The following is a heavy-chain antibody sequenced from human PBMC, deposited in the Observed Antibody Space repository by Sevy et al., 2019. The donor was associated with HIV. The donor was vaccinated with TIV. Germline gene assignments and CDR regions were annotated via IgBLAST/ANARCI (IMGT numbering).Heavy chain of an antibody. CDR2: IKQDGSVT. Sequence: GGSLRLSCAASGFSLDSYWMSWVRQTPGKGLEWVANIKQDGSVTYYVDSVKGRFTISRDNARNLVYLQMNSLRVEDKALYYCVRAVAAHDRFWGQGTLVTVSS. J-gene: IGHJ4*02. CDR3: VRAVAAHDRF. V-gene: IGHV3-7*01. D-gene: IGHD6-13*01. CDR1: GFSLDSYW.